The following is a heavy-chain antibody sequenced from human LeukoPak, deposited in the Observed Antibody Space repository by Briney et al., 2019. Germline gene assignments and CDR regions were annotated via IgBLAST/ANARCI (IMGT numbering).Heavy chain of an antibody. Sequence: ASVKVSCKASGYIFTSYYMHWVRQAPGQGLEGMGIISPSAGSATYAQKFQGRVTMTRDTSTSTVYMELSSLRSEDTAVYYCARGLGSESYYGSWGQGTLVTVSS. CDR1: GYIFTSYY. CDR3: ARGLGSESYYGS. J-gene: IGHJ5*02. D-gene: IGHD3-10*01. CDR2: ISPSAGSA. V-gene: IGHV1-46*01.